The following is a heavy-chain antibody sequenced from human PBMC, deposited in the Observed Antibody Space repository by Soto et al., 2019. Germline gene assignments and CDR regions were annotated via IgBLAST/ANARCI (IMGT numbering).Heavy chain of an antibody. V-gene: IGHV4-61*03. Sequence: SSPLSLTFTFSGGSVSSGSYYWSWILQPPGKGLEWIGYIYNSGSTNYNPSLKSRVTISVDTSKNHFSLRMSSVTAADTAVYYCARESDSGSYYFDYWGRGTLVTVSS. D-gene: IGHD3-10*01. CDR1: GGSVSSGSYY. CDR3: ARESDSGSYYFDY. J-gene: IGHJ4*02. CDR2: IYNSGST.